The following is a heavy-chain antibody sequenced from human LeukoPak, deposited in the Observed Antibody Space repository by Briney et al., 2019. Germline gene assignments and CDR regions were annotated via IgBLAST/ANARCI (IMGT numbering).Heavy chain of an antibody. CDR3: ARPSQYGSGTDYYFDS. Sequence: GGSLRLSCAASEFTFSGHLMTWVRQAPGKGLEWVANIKENGSDKHYVDSVKGRFTISRDNAKNSLYLQMDSLKTEDTAVYYCARPSQYGSGTDYYFDSWGQGTLVTVSS. J-gene: IGHJ4*02. D-gene: IGHD3-10*01. CDR1: EFTFSGHL. V-gene: IGHV3-7*05. CDR2: IKENGSDK.